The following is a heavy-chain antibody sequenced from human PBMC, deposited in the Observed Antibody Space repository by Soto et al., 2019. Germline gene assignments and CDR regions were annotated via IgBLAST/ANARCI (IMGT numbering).Heavy chain of an antibody. CDR3: AKTPRYCSGGSCYGGYFDY. CDR2: ISGSGGST. Sequence: GGSLRLSCAASGFTFSSYAMSWVRQAPGKGLEWVSTISGSGGSTYYAESVKGRFTISRDNSKNTVYLQMNSLRAEDTAVYYCAKTPRYCSGGSCYGGYFDYWGQGTLVTVSS. J-gene: IGHJ4*02. CDR1: GFTFSSYA. V-gene: IGHV3-23*01. D-gene: IGHD2-15*01.